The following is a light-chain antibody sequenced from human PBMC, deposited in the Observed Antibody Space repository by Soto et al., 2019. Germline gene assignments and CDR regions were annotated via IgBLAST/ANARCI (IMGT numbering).Light chain of an antibody. Sequence: QSVLSQPASVSGSPGQSVTISCTGTSRDIGTSNLVSWYQQYPGKAPKLLIFEVTKRPSGISDRFSGSKSGNTASLTISGLRPEDEADCYCYSYTGISTSLFVFGTG. CDR2: EVT. CDR1: SRDIGTSNL. CDR3: YSYTGISTSLFV. V-gene: IGLV2-23*02. J-gene: IGLJ1*01.